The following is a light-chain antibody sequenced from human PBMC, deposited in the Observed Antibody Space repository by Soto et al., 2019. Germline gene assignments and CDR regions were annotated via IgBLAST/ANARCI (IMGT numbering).Light chain of an antibody. CDR2: GAT. Sequence: EVVLTQSPGTLALSPGERATLSCRASQSVADSYLAWYQQKPGRAPRLLFYGATRRATGIPDRFSGSGSGTDFTRTISTREPDDFAVYSCHHIGNSPETFGQGTKVQ. J-gene: IGKJ1*01. CDR3: HHIGNSPET. V-gene: IGKV3-20*01. CDR1: QSVADSY.